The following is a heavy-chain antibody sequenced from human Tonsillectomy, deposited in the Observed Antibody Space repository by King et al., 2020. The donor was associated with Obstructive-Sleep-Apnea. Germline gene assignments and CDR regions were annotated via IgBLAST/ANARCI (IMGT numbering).Heavy chain of an antibody. Sequence: VQLVQSGVEVKKPGASVKVSCKASGYTFTSFGITWVRLAPGQGLEWMGCISVYNGVTKYAQKFQGTGTMTTDTATNTAYMELWGLSSDDTAVYYCARYAYAAVGSTDYFDYWGQGTLVTVSS. J-gene: IGHJ4*02. D-gene: IGHD6-13*01. CDR2: ISVYNGVT. CDR3: ARYAYAAVGSTDYFDY. CDR1: GYTFTSFG. V-gene: IGHV1-18*04.